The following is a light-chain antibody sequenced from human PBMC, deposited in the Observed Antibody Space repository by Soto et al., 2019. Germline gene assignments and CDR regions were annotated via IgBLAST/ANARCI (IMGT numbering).Light chain of an antibody. CDR3: QQYNSYAWT. CDR2: KAS. V-gene: IGKV1-5*03. Sequence: DIQMTQSPSTLSASVGDRVTITCRASQIISSWLAWYQQKPGKAPKLLIYKASSLESGVPSRFSGSGSGTEFTLTISNLQPDDFATYYCQQYNSYAWTFGQGTKVEIK. CDR1: QIISSW. J-gene: IGKJ1*01.